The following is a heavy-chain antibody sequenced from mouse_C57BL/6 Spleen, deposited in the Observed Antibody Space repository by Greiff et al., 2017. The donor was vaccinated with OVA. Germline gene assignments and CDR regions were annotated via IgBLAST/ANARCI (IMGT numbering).Heavy chain of an antibody. Sequence: EVQLQQSGPELVKPGASVKISCKASGYTFTDYYMNWVKQSPGKSLEWIGDINPNNGGTSYNQKFKGKATLTVDKSSSTAYMELRSLTSEDSAVYYCARYYGSRGFDYWGQGTTLTVSS. CDR2: INPNNGGT. D-gene: IGHD1-1*01. J-gene: IGHJ2*01. V-gene: IGHV1-26*01. CDR1: GYTFTDYY. CDR3: ARYYGSRGFDY.